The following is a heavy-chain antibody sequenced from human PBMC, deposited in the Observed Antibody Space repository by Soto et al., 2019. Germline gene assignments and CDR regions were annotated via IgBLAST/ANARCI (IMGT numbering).Heavy chain of an antibody. J-gene: IGHJ6*02. D-gene: IGHD3-10*01. CDR1: GFTFSSYS. Sequence: PGGSLRLSCAASGFTFSSYSMNWVRQAPGKGLEWVSSISSSSSYIYYADSVKGRFTISRDNAKNSLYLQMNSLRAEDTAVYYCAREAYYYGSGFYYYYGMDVWGQGTTVTVSS. CDR3: AREAYYYGSGFYYYYGMDV. V-gene: IGHV3-21*01. CDR2: ISSSSSYI.